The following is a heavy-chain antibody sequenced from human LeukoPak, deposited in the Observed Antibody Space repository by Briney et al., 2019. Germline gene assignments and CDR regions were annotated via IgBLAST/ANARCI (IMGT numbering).Heavy chain of an antibody. V-gene: IGHV1-69*06. CDR2: IIPIFGSA. D-gene: IGHD6-19*01. CDR1: GDTFSSYT. CDR3: ARAKYNSGWYGAFDI. Sequence: EASVKVSCKASGDTFSSYTISWVRQAPGQGLEWMGGIIPIFGSANYAQKFQGRVTMTEDTSTDTAYMELSSLRFEDTAVYYCARAKYNSGWYGAFDIWGQGTMVTVSS. J-gene: IGHJ3*02.